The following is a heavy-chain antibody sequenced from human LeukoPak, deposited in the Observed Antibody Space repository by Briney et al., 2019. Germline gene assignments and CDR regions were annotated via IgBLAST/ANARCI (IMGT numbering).Heavy chain of an antibody. D-gene: IGHD3-16*02. CDR2: IYYSGST. CDR3: AREERPEFGGVIVPRY. V-gene: IGHV4-39*02. CDR1: GGSISSSSYY. Sequence: SETLSLTCTVSGGSISSSSYYWGWIRQPPGKGLEWIGSIYYSGSTYYNPSLKSRVTISVDTSKNQFSLKLSSVTAADSAVYYCAREERPEFGGVIVPRYWGQGTLVTVSS. J-gene: IGHJ4*02.